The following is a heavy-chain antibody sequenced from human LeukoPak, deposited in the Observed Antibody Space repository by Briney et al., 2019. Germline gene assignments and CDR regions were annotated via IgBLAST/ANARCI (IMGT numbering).Heavy chain of an antibody. D-gene: IGHD3-3*01. J-gene: IGHJ5*02. V-gene: IGHV4-4*07. Sequence: XSIXXYYWXWIRQPAXKGLEWIGRIYSSGSTNYNPSLKSRVTMSVDTSKNQFSLKLSSVTAADTAVYYCARGGFLEWLKGFDPWGQGTLVTVSS. CDR2: IYSSGST. CDR1: XSIXXYY. CDR3: ARGGFLEWLKGFDP.